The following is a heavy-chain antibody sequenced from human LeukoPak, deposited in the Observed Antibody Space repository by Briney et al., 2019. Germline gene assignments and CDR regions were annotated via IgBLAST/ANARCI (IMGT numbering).Heavy chain of an antibody. CDR3: ARARRDGYNYFDY. CDR1: GGSISSGSYY. Sequence: PSQTLSLTCTVSGGSISSGSYYWSWIRQHPGKGLEWIGYIYYSGSTYYNPSLKSRVIISVDTSKNQFSLKLSSVTDTAVNYCARARRDGYNYFDYWGQGALVTVSS. CDR2: IYYSGST. J-gene: IGHJ4*02. V-gene: IGHV4-31*03. D-gene: IGHD5-24*01.